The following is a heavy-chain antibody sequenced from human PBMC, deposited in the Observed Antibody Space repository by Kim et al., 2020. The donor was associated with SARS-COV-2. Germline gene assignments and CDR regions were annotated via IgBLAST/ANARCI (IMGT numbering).Heavy chain of an antibody. CDR1: GGSISGSY. Sequence: SETLSLTCTVSGGSISGSYWSWIRQPPGKGLEWIGHIYSSGTTNYNPSLKSRVTISIDTSKNEFFLNLISVTAADTAVYYCARVTSDSGWHLDYWGQGTLVTVSS. V-gene: IGHV4-4*08. CDR2: IYSSGTT. D-gene: IGHD6-19*01. CDR3: ARVTSDSGWHLDY. J-gene: IGHJ4*02.